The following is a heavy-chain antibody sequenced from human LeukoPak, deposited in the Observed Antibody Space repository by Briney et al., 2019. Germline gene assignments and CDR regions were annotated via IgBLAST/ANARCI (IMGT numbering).Heavy chain of an antibody. CDR3: AREDPAGTTAGY. D-gene: IGHD6-13*01. Sequence: PGGSLRLSCAASGFTFTSYSMNWVRQAPGKGLEWVSSISSSSSYIYYADSVKGRFTISRDNAKNSLYLQMNSLRAEDTAVYYCAREDPAGTTAGYWGQGTLVTVSS. CDR2: ISSSSSYI. J-gene: IGHJ4*02. V-gene: IGHV3-21*01. CDR1: GFTFTSYS.